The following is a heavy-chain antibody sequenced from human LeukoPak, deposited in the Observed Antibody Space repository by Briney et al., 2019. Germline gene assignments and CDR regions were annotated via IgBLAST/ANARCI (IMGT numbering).Heavy chain of an antibody. J-gene: IGHJ5*02. V-gene: IGHV4-38-2*02. CDR3: ARGYNSSWYLNWFDP. CDR2: IYHTGST. D-gene: IGHD6-13*01. Sequence: SETLSLTCTVSGYSISSGYYWAWLRQTPGKGLEWIGNIYHTGSTYYNPSLKSRSTISVDTSRNHFSLKLNPVTAADTAVYYCARGYNSSWYLNWFDPWGQGTLVTVSS. CDR1: GYSISSGYY.